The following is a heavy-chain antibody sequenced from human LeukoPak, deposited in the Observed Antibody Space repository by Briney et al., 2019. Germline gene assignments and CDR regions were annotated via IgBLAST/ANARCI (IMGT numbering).Heavy chain of an antibody. CDR1: GFTVSSNY. V-gene: IGHV3-53*01. J-gene: IGHJ6*02. Sequence: GGSLRLSCAASGFTVSSNYMSWVRQAPGKGLEWVSVIYSGGSTYYADSVKGRFTISRDNSKNTLYLQMNSLRAEDTAAYYCARDGSNWPWVYYGMDVWGQGTTVTVSS. CDR3: ARDGSNWPWVYYGMDV. CDR2: IYSGGST. D-gene: IGHD6-13*01.